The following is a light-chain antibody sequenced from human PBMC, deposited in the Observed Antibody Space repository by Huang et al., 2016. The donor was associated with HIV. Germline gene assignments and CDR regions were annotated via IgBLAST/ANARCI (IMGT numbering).Light chain of an antibody. J-gene: IGKJ1*01. V-gene: IGKV3-15*01. CDR2: GVS. Sequence: IVMTQSPATLSVSPGERVTLSCRASQSLSSHLAWYQQKRGQAPRLLIYGVSTRATDIPARFSGSGSGTDFTLTINSLQSEDFATYYCQQYNDWPLTFGQGTEVEIK. CDR1: QSLSSH. CDR3: QQYNDWPLT.